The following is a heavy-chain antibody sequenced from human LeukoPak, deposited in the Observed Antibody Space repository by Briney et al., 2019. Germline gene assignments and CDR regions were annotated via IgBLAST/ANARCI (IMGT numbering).Heavy chain of an antibody. J-gene: IGHJ4*02. Sequence: ASVKVSCKASGYTFTGYYMHWVRQAPGQGLEWMGRINPNSGGTNYAQEFQGRVTMTRDTSISTAYMELSRLRFDDTAVYYCARDPRIAVAGKYFDYWGQRTLVTVSS. CDR2: INPNSGGT. CDR1: GYTFTGYY. D-gene: IGHD6-19*01. V-gene: IGHV1-2*06. CDR3: ARDPRIAVAGKYFDY.